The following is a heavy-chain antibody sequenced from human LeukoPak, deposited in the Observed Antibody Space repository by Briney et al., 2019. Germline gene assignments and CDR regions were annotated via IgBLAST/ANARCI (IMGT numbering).Heavy chain of an antibody. CDR1: GGSISSYY. J-gene: IGHJ5*02. V-gene: IGHV4-34*01. CDR3: ARGRRYQLLSIWFDP. Sequence: PSETLSLTCTVSGGSISSYYWSWIRQPPGKGLEWIGEINHSGSTNYNPSLKSRVTISVDTSKNQFSLKLSSVTAADTAVYYCARGRRYQLLSIWFDPWGQGTLVTVSS. D-gene: IGHD2-2*01. CDR2: INHSGST.